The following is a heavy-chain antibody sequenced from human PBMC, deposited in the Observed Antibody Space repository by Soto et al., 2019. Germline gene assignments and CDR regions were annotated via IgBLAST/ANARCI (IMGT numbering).Heavy chain of an antibody. J-gene: IGHJ4*02. CDR3: ARVYVPSIAAAGTSRRPPAYFDY. CDR1: GGTFSSYA. D-gene: IGHD6-13*01. Sequence: QVQLVQSGAEVKKPGSSVKVSCKASGGTFSSYAISWVRQAPGQGLEWMGGIIPIFGTANYAQKFQGRVTITADEYTSTAYMELSSLRSEDTAVYYCARVYVPSIAAAGTSRRPPAYFDYWGQGTLVTVSS. CDR2: IIPIFGTA. V-gene: IGHV1-69*01.